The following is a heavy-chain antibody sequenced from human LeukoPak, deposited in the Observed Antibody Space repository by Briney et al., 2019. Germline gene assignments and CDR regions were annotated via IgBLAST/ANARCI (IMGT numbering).Heavy chain of an antibody. V-gene: IGHV3-11*01. CDR3: AKDGDSGGYYVLYYFNY. Sequence: GGSLRLSCAASGFTFSDYYMSWIRQAPGKGLEWVSYISSSGGTIYYADSVKGRFTISRDNSKNTLYLQMNSLRVEDTAIYYCAKDGDSGGYYVLYYFNYWGQGTLITVSS. D-gene: IGHD3-22*01. CDR1: GFTFSDYY. CDR2: ISSSGGTI. J-gene: IGHJ4*02.